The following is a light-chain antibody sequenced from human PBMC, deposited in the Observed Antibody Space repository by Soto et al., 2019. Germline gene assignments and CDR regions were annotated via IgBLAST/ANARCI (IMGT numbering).Light chain of an antibody. CDR1: SSDVGAYKY. Sequence: QSALTQPPSASGSPGQSVTISCTGTSSDVGAYKYVSWYQQYPGKAPKLMIYEVSKRPSGVPDRFSGSKSGNTASLTVSGLQAEDEAEYYCTSYVGSEIWVFGGGTKLTVL. CDR3: TSYVGSEIWV. V-gene: IGLV2-8*01. J-gene: IGLJ3*02. CDR2: EVS.